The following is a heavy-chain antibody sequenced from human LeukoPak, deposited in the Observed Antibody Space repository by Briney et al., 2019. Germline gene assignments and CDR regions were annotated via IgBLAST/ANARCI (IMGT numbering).Heavy chain of an antibody. V-gene: IGHV3-7*01. CDR1: GFTFSNSW. CDR3: AKDRGALVAAKFVGYFQH. Sequence: GGSLRLSCAASGFTFSNSWMSWVRQAPGKGLEWVATIKPDGSAQYYVDSVKGRFTISRDNAKNSLFLQINSLRAEDTAVYYCAKDRGALVAAKFVGYFQHWGQGTLVTVSS. CDR2: IKPDGSAQ. D-gene: IGHD2-15*01. J-gene: IGHJ1*01.